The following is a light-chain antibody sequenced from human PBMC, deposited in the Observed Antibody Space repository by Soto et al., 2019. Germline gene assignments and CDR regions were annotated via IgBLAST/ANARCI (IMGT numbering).Light chain of an antibody. V-gene: IGKV3-20*01. CDR3: QPYKNWPPIT. CDR1: QSVSSIF. J-gene: IGKJ5*01. Sequence: EMVLAQSPGTLSLSPGERAALCCGASQSVSSIFLAWYQQKPGQTPRRLVYGASSRATGIPDRFSGSGSGTDFTLTISSLQSEDFAVSFCQPYKNWPPITFGQGTRLEIK. CDR2: GAS.